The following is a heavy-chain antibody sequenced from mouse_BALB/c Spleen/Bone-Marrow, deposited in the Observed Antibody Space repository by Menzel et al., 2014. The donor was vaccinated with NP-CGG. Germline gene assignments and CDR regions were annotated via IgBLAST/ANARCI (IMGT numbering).Heavy chain of an antibody. CDR2: IWTGGGT. CDR3: VRESNFGLDY. J-gene: IGHJ2*01. CDR1: GFSLTSYD. V-gene: IGHV2-9-2*01. D-gene: IGHD4-1*02. Sequence: VKLQESGPGLVTPSQNLSITCTVSGFSLTSYDINWIRQPPGKGLEWLGVIWTGGGTNYNSAFMSRLSISKDNSKSQVFLKMNSLQTDDTAIYYCVRESNFGLDYWGQGTTLTVSS.